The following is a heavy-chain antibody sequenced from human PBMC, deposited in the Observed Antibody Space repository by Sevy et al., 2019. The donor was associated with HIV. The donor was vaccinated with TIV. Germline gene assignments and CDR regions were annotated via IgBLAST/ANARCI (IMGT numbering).Heavy chain of an antibody. V-gene: IGHV1-69*13. J-gene: IGHJ6*03. Sequence: ASVKVSCKASGGTFSSYAISWVRQAPGQGLEWMGGIIPIFGTANYAQKFQGRVTITADESRRTAYMELSSLRSEDTAEYYCARGSEDIVVVPAAIRSYYYYYMDVWGKGTTVTVSS. CDR3: ARGSEDIVVVPAAIRSYYYYYMDV. CDR2: IIPIFGTA. CDR1: GGTFSSYA. D-gene: IGHD2-2*02.